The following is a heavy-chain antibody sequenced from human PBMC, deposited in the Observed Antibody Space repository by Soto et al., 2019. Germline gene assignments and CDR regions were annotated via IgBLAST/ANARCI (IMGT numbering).Heavy chain of an antibody. CDR1: FGSINNYY. CDR2: IHYTGST. D-gene: IGHD5-18*01. J-gene: IGHJ5*01. Sequence: SETLSLTCPVSFGSINNYYWGWIRQAPGKGLEWIGHIHYTGSTNYNPSLKSRLSISLDQTKDQFSLRLRSVSAADSAVYYCANGAHCLSDDCFGYPNNWFGSWGQGAQVTVSS. CDR3: ANGAHCLSDDCFGYPNNWFGS. V-gene: IGHV4-59*03.